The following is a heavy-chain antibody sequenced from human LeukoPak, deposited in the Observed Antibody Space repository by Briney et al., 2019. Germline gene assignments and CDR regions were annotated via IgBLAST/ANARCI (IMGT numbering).Heavy chain of an antibody. J-gene: IGHJ4*02. Sequence: SETLSLTCTISGGSSIDSHYWSWIRPPPGKGLEWIGYIYYSGSTNYKPSLKSRVTISIDTSKNQFSLKMRSVTAADTAVYYCARGGVLLGIDYWGQGTLVTVSS. D-gene: IGHD2-8*02. CDR1: GGSSIDSHY. V-gene: IGHV4-59*11. CDR3: ARGGVLLGIDY. CDR2: IYYSGST.